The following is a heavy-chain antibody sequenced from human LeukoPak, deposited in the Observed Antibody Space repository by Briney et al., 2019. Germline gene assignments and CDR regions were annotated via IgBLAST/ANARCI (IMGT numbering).Heavy chain of an antibody. Sequence: GGSLRLYCAVSGITLSNYGMTWVRQAPGKGLEWVAGISDTGGRTNYADSVKGRFTISRDNPKNTLYLQMNSLRAEDTAVYFCAKRGVVIRVILVGFHKEAYYFDSWGQGALVTVSS. CDR2: ISDTGGRT. CDR3: AKRGVVIRVILVGFHKEAYYFDS. CDR1: GITLSNYG. V-gene: IGHV3-23*01. J-gene: IGHJ4*02. D-gene: IGHD3-22*01.